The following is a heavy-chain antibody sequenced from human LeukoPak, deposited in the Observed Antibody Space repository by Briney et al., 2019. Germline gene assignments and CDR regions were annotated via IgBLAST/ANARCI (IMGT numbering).Heavy chain of an antibody. CDR3: ARTYSGYLDY. Sequence: GGSLRLSCAASGFTFSSYAMSWVRQAPGQGLEWVSAISGSGGSTYYADSVKGRFTISRDNSKNTLYLQMNSLRAEDTAVYYCARTYSGYLDYWGQGTLVTVSS. D-gene: IGHD5-12*01. CDR1: GFTFSSYA. CDR2: ISGSGGST. V-gene: IGHV3-23*01. J-gene: IGHJ4*02.